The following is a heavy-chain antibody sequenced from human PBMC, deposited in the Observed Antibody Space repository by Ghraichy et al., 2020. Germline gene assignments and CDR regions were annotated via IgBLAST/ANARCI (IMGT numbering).Heavy chain of an antibody. J-gene: IGHJ4*02. CDR3: ARDDNTSGGTFPFDY. Sequence: GGSLRLSCAASGFTFSSYSMNWVRQAPGKGLEWVSSISSTTSYIYYADSVKGRFTISRDNARNSLYLQMNSLRAEDTAVYYCARDDNTSGGTFPFDYWGQGTLVTVSP. CDR1: GFTFSSYS. CDR2: ISSTTSYI. V-gene: IGHV3-21*01. D-gene: IGHD2-15*01.